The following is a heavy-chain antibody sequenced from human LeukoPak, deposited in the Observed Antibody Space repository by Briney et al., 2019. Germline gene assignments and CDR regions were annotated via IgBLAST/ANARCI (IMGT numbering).Heavy chain of an antibody. V-gene: IGHV1-18*01. D-gene: IGHD3-10*01. J-gene: IGHJ4*02. CDR2: ISAYNGNT. Sequence: ASVKVSCKASGYTFTSYGITWVRQAPGQGLEWMGWISAYNGNTYYAQKLQGRVTMTTDTSTSTAYMDLRSLRSDDTAVYYCARDQFYRPYRGEAISFDYWGQGTLVTVSS. CDR1: GYTFTSYG. CDR3: ARDQFYRPYRGEAISFDY.